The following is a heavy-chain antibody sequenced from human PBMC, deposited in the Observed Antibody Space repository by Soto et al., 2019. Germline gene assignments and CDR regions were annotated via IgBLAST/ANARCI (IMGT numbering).Heavy chain of an antibody. V-gene: IGHV3-23*01. J-gene: IGHJ4*02. CDR3: ATMNGYCEY. Sequence: EVQLLESGGGLVQPGGSLRLSWADSGFRFSSYSMSWVRQTPGKGLEWVAAITATVDRTYYADSVTGRFTISRNPSKKTHYLQRPSLRAGHTAMYYCATMNGYCEYWRQGTPVTLSS. D-gene: IGHD3-22*01. CDR2: ITATVDRT. CDR1: GFRFSSYS.